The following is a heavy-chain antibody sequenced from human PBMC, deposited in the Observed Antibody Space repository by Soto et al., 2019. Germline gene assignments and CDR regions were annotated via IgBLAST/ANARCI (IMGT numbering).Heavy chain of an antibody. D-gene: IGHD6-13*01. V-gene: IGHV3-23*01. CDR2: ISGSGGST. CDR3: AKDPNSSSWPPDAFDI. J-gene: IGHJ3*02. Sequence: EVQLLESGGGLVQPGGSLRLSCAASGFTFSSYAMSWVRQAPGKGLEWVSAISGSGGSTYYADSVKGRFTISRDNSKNTLYLQMNSLRAEATAVYYCAKDPNSSSWPPDAFDIWGQGTMVTVSS. CDR1: GFTFSSYA.